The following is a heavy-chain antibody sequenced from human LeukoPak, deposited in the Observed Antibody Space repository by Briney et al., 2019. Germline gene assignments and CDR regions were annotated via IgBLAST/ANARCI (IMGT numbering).Heavy chain of an antibody. CDR3: ARTPRYSSGWYHYFDY. Sequence: ASVKVSCKAPGYTFTSYGISWVRQAPGQGLEWMGWISAYNGNTNYAQKLQGRVTMTTDTSTSTAYMEPRSLRSDDTAVYYCARTPRYSSGWYHYFDYWGQGTLVTVSS. CDR2: ISAYNGNT. V-gene: IGHV1-18*01. D-gene: IGHD6-19*01. J-gene: IGHJ4*02. CDR1: GYTFTSYG.